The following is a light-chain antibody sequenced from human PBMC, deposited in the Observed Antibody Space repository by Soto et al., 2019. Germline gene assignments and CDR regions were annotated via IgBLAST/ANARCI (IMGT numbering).Light chain of an antibody. V-gene: IGKV3-15*01. J-gene: IGKJ1*01. CDR3: QQYNNGPPWT. Sequence: IVLTPSPATLSVSPWERATLSCRASQSGSSNLAWYQQKPGPAPRLLIYSASTRATGIPARFSGSGSGTEFTLTISSLQSEDFAVYYCQQYNNGPPWTFGQGTKVDIK. CDR2: SAS. CDR1: QSGSSN.